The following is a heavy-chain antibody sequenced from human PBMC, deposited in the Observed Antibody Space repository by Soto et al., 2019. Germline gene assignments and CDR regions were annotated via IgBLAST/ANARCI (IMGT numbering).Heavy chain of an antibody. CDR3: ARGRYGDY. CDR2: ISAHNGNT. CDR1: GYTFTSYG. V-gene: IGHV1-18*01. Sequence: QGHLVQSGAEVKKPGASVKVSCKASGYTFTSYGITWVRQAPGQGLEWMGWISAHNGNTDYAQKLQGRVIVTRDTSTSTAHMELRSLRSDDTAVYYCARGRYGDYWGQGALVTVSS. J-gene: IGHJ4*02. D-gene: IGHD1-1*01.